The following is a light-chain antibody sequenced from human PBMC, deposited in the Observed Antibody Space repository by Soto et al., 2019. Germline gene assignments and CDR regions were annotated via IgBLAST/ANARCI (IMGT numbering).Light chain of an antibody. J-gene: IGKJ2*01. CDR2: DAS. CDR1: QDISNY. CDR3: QQNDNLPPT. Sequence: DIQMTQSPSSLSASVGDRVTITCQASQDISNYLNWYQQKPGKAPKLLIYDASNLETGVTSRFSGSGSGTDFTFPISSLQPEDIATYYCQQNDNLPPTFGQGTKLEIK. V-gene: IGKV1-33*01.